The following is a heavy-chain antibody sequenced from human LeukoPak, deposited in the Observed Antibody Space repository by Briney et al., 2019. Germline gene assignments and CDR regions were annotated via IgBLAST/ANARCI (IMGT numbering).Heavy chain of an antibody. J-gene: IGHJ4*02. CDR1: GFTFSNYA. CDR3: AKDMEQWLPRLEFDY. V-gene: IGHV3-23*01. Sequence: GGSLRLSCAASGFTFSNYAMSWVRQAPGKGLEWVSGISGSGGATNYAESVKGQFTISRDNSKNTLYLQMNSLRAEDTAVYYCAKDMEQWLPRLEFDYWGQGTLVTVSS. CDR2: ISGSGGAT. D-gene: IGHD6-19*01.